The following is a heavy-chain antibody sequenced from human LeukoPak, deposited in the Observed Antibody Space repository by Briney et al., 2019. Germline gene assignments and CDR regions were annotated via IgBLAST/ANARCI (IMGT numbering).Heavy chain of an antibody. D-gene: IGHD6-6*01. CDR1: GGSFSGYY. J-gene: IGHJ5*02. V-gene: IGHV4-34*01. CDR2: INQSGST. CDR3: ARRSGYGSSSGVNL. Sequence: PSETLSLTCAVYGGSFSGYYCNWIRQPPGKGLEWIGEINQSGSTNYNPSLKSRVTISVDTSKNQFSLKLNSVTAADTAVYYCARRSGYGSSSGVNLWGQGSLVTVSS.